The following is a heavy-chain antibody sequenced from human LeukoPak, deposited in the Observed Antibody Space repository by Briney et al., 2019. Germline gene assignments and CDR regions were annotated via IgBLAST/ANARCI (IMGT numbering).Heavy chain of an antibody. CDR1: GFTVSSNY. Sequence: GGSLRLSCAASGFTVSSNYMSWVRQAPGKGLEWVSVIYSGGSTYYADSVKGRFTISRDNSKNTLYLQMNSLRAEDTAVYYCARDDVVVVATTNAFDIWAQGTMVTVSS. CDR2: IYSGGST. J-gene: IGHJ3*02. CDR3: ARDDVVVVATTNAFDI. D-gene: IGHD2-15*01. V-gene: IGHV3-53*01.